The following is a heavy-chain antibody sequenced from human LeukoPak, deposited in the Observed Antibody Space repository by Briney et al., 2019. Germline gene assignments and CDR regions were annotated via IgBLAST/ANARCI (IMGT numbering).Heavy chain of an antibody. J-gene: IGHJ4*02. CDR1: GFTFSSYA. CDR3: ARQMALDY. CDR2: ISYDGSNK. Sequence: GGSLRLSCAASGFTFSSYAMHWVRQAPGKGLEWVAVISYDGSNKYYADSVKGRFTISRDNAKNSLYLQMNSLRDEDTAVYYCARQMALDYWGQGTLVTVSS. V-gene: IGHV3-30*04. D-gene: IGHD5-24*01.